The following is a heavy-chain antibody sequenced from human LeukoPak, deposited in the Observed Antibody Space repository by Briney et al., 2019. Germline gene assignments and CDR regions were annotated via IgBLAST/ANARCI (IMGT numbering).Heavy chain of an antibody. CDR2: ISAYNGNT. J-gene: IGHJ5*02. CDR3: ASHAFYGDYDAGWFDP. Sequence: GASVKVSCKASGYTFTSYGISWVRQAPGQGLEWMGWISAYNGNTNYAQKLQGRVNMTTDTSTSTAYMEPRSLRSDDTAVYYCASHAFYGDYDAGWFDPWGQGTLVTVSS. D-gene: IGHD4-17*01. V-gene: IGHV1-18*01. CDR1: GYTFTSYG.